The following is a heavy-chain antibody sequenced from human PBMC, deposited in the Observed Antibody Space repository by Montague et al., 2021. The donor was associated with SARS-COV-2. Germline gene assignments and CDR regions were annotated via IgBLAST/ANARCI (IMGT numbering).Heavy chain of an antibody. J-gene: IGHJ5*02. D-gene: IGHD3-3*01. V-gene: IGHV4-34*01. CDR3: ARGADYDFWSGYLRYKWFDP. Sequence: SDTLSLTCAVYGGSLSGYYWAWIRQTPGKGLEWIGEINHSGNTNYNPSLKSRVTISVDTSKKQFSLKLSSVTTADTAVYYCARGADYDFWSGYLRYKWFDPWGLGTPVTVSS. CDR1: GGSLSGYY. CDR2: INHSGNT.